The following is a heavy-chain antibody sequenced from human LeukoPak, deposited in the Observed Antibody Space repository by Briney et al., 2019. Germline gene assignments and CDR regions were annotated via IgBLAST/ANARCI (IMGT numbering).Heavy chain of an antibody. J-gene: IGHJ5*02. V-gene: IGHV3-30*03. CDR2: VSYEGSNK. D-gene: IGHD5-12*01. CDR3: LAYSGYEIS. Sequence: RRSLRLSCAPSGFTFCSYGMHCVRQAPGKGLEWAAVVSYEGSNKYYADSVKGRFTISRDNSKNTLYLQINSLRVEDTAVYYCLAYSGYEISCGQGTLVTVSS. CDR1: GFTFCSYG.